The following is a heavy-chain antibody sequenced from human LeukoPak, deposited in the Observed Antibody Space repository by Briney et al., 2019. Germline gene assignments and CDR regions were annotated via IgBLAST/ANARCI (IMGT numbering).Heavy chain of an antibody. J-gene: IGHJ4*02. Sequence: GGSLRLSCAASGFTFSNAWMSWVRQAPGKGLEWVGRIKSKTDGGTTDYAAPVKGRFTISRDDSKNTLYLQMNSLKTEDTAVYYCTSTYGSGNYYNDYWGQGTLVTVSS. CDR3: TSTYGSGNYYNDY. CDR2: IKSKTDGGTT. CDR1: GFTFSNAW. V-gene: IGHV3-15*01. D-gene: IGHD3-10*01.